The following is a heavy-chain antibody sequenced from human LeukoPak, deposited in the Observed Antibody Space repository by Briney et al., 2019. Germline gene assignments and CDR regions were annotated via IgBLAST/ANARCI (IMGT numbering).Heavy chain of an antibody. CDR3: ARDTDGSSPLGY. J-gene: IGHJ4*02. CDR1: GGSISSYY. Sequence: SETLSLTCTVSGGSISSYYWSWIRQPPGKGLEWIGYIYYSGSTNYNPPLKSRVTISVDTSKNQFSLKLSSVTAADTAVYYCARDTDGSSPLGYWGQGTLVTVPS. CDR2: IYYSGST. V-gene: IGHV4-59*01. D-gene: IGHD6-6*01.